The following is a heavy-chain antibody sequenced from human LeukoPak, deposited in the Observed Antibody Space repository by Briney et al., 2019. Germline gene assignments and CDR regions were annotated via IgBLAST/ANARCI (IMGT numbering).Heavy chain of an antibody. CDR2: ISYDGSNK. J-gene: IGHJ4*02. CDR1: GFTFSSYA. Sequence: GGSLRLSCAASGFTFSSYAMHWVRQAPGKGLEWVAVISYDGSNKYYADSVKGRFTISRDNSKNTLYLQMNSLRAEDTAVYYCASEQVWFGGNFDYWGQGTLVTVSS. V-gene: IGHV3-30-3*01. D-gene: IGHD3-10*01. CDR3: ASEQVWFGGNFDY.